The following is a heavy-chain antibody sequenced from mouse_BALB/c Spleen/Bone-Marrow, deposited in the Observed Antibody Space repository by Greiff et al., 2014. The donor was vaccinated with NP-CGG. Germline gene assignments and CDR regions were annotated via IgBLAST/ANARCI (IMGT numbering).Heavy chain of an antibody. CDR2: ISYSGTT. Sequence: VQLKHSGPGLVKPSQTLSLTCSVTGDSITSGYWNWIRKFPGNELEYMGYISYSGTTYYNPSLKSRISITRDTSKNQYYLQLNSVTTGDTAIYYCTRRRGNYEGYFDHWGQGTTLTVSS. V-gene: IGHV3-8*02. CDR1: GDSITSGY. D-gene: IGHD2-1*01. CDR3: TRRRGNYEGYFDH. J-gene: IGHJ2*01.